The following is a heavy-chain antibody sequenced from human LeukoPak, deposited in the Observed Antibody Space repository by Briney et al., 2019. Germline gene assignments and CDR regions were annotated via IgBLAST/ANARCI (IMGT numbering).Heavy chain of an antibody. CDR1: GGSISSYY. V-gene: IGHV4-59*01. CDR3: ASLRYFDWLPDY. D-gene: IGHD3-9*01. J-gene: IGHJ4*02. CDR2: IYYSGST. Sequence: SETLSLTCTASGGSISSYYWSWIRQPPGKGLEWIGYIYYSGSTNYNPSLKSRVTISVDTSKNQFSLKLSSVTAADTAVYYCASLRYFDWLPDYWGQGTLVTVSS.